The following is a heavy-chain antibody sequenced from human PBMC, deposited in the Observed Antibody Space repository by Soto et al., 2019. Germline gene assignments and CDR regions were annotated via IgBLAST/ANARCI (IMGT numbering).Heavy chain of an antibody. CDR2: ISGSGGST. D-gene: IGHD6-6*01. CDR1: GFTFSSYA. J-gene: IGHJ6*02. Sequence: PGGSLRLSCAASGFTFSSYAMSWVRQAPGKGLEWVSAISGSGGSTYYADSVKGRFTISRDNSKNTLYLQMNSLRDEDTAVYYFAKLAAAPTFDPYYCGMAVWVQGTTVPVSS. CDR3: AKLAAAPTFDPYYCGMAV. V-gene: IGHV3-23*01.